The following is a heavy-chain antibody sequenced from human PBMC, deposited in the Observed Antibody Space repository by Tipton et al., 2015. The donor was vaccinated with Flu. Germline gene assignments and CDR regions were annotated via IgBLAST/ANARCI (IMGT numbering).Heavy chain of an antibody. CDR2: ISAFNGNT. CDR1: GYTFTSFG. Sequence: QVQLVQSGGEVKKPGASVKVSCKASGYTFTSFGINWVRQAPGQGLEWMGWISAFNGNTDYAQKLQGRVTVTTDTSTATAYMELRSLRSDDTALYYCARSGPMKYDSSGFIHAWGQGTLVTVSS. D-gene: IGHD3-22*01. CDR3: ARSGPMKYDSSGFIHA. V-gene: IGHV1-18*01. J-gene: IGHJ5*02.